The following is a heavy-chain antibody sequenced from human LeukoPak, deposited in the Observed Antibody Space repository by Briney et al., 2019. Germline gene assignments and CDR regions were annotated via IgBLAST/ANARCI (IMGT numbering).Heavy chain of an antibody. J-gene: IGHJ4*02. CDR3: AREHYDSSGYPPYFDY. D-gene: IGHD3-22*01. CDR1: GYSISSGYY. CDR2: IYHSGST. Sequence: PSETLSLTCAVSGYSISSGYYWGWIRQPPGKGLEWIGSIYHSGSTYYNPSLKSRVTISVDTSKNQFSLKLSSVTAADTAVYYCAREHYDSSGYPPYFDYWGQRTLVTVSS. V-gene: IGHV4-38-2*01.